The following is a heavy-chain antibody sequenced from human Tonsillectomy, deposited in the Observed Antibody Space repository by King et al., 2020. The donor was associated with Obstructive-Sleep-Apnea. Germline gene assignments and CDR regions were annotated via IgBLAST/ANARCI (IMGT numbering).Heavy chain of an antibody. CDR3: AKHDYYDSSGYYYYFDY. V-gene: IGHV3-23*04. J-gene: IGHJ4*02. CDR1: GFTFSSYA. Sequence: VQLVESGGGLVQPGGSLRLSCAASGFTFSSYAMSWVRQAPGKGLEWVSAISGSGGSTYYADSVKGRFTISRDNSKNTLYLQMNSLRAEDTAVYYCAKHDYYDSSGYYYYFDYWGQGTLVTVSS. D-gene: IGHD3-22*01. CDR2: ISGSGGST.